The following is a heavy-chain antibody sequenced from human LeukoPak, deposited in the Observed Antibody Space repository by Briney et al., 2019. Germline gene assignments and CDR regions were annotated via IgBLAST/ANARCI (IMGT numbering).Heavy chain of an antibody. J-gene: IGHJ4*02. D-gene: IGHD1-26*01. CDR3: ARDTAVGAPDY. CDR2: IYHSGST. Sequence: SETLSLTCTVSGGSISSGGYYWSWIRQPPGKGLEWIGYIYHSGSTYYNPSLKSRVTISVDRSKNQFSLKLSSVTAADTAVYYCARDTAVGAPDYWGQGTLVTVSS. CDR1: GGSISSGGYY. V-gene: IGHV4-30-2*01.